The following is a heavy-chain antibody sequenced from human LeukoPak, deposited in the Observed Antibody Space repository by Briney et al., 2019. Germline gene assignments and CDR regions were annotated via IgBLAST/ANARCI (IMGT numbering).Heavy chain of an antibody. J-gene: IGHJ4*02. CDR3: ARDYGDF. D-gene: IGHD3-10*01. CDR2: INQHGNET. V-gene: IGHV3-7*01. Sequence: GGSLRLSCEPSGFTFSNSWMSWVRQAPGKGLEWVANINQHGNETYYVDSVKGRFTISRDSAKNSLYLQMDRLRAEDAALYYCARDYGDFWGQGTLVTVSS. CDR1: GFTFSNSW.